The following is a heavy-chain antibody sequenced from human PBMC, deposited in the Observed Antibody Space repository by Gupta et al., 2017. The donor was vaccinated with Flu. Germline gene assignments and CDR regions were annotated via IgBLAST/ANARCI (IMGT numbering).Heavy chain of an antibody. J-gene: IGHJ6*02. D-gene: IGHD1-7*01. V-gene: IGHV4-34*01. CDR3: ARGLTLELRSPYYYYGVDV. CDR2: INHRGST. Sequence: KGLEWIGEINHRGSTNNNPSLKSRVTISVDTSKNQFSLNLRSVTAADTAVYYCARGLTLELRSPYYYYGVDVWGQGTTVTVSS.